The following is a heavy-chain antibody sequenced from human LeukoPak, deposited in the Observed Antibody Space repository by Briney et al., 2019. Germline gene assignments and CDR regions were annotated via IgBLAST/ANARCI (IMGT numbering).Heavy chain of an antibody. CDR2: IYHSGST. CDR3: ARVTRGYSGHDQFDY. CDR1: GYSISSGYY. V-gene: IGHV4-38-2*02. D-gene: IGHD5-12*01. Sequence: TSETLSLTCTVSGYSISSGYYWGWIRQPPGKGLEWIGSIYHSGSTYYNPSLKSRVTISVDTSKNQFSLKLSSVTAADTAVYYCARVTRGYSGHDQFDYWGQGTLVTVSS. J-gene: IGHJ4*02.